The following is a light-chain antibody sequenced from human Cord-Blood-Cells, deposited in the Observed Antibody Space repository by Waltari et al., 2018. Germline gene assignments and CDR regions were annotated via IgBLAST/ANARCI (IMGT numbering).Light chain of an antibody. CDR3: QSYDSSLREV. Sequence: QSVLTPPPSVSGAPGQRVTIPCTGSSSNIGAGYDVHWYQQLPGTAPKLLIYGNSNRPSGVPDRFSGSKSGTSASLAITGLQAEDEADYYCQSYDSSLREVFGGGTKLTVL. CDR2: GNS. V-gene: IGLV1-40*01. J-gene: IGLJ2*01. CDR1: SSNIGAGYD.